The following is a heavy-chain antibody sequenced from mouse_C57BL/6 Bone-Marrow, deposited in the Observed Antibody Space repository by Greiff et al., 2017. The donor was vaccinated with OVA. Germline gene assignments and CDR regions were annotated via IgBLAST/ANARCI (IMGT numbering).Heavy chain of an antibody. V-gene: IGHV1-15*01. J-gene: IGHJ4*01. Sequence: VKLQESGAELVRPGASVTLSCKASGYTFTDYEMHWVKQTPVHGLEWIGAIDPETGGTAYNQKFKGKAILTADTSSSTAYMELRSLTSEDSAVYYCTRGYSNYYAMDYWGQGTSVTVSS. CDR1: GYTFTDYE. CDR2: IDPETGGT. D-gene: IGHD2-5*01. CDR3: TRGYSNYYAMDY.